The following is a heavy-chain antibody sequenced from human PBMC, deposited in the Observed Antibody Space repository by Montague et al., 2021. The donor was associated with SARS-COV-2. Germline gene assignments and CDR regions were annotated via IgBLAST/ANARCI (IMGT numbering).Heavy chain of an antibody. CDR1: GGSISSGGYY. Sequence: TLSLTCTVSGGSISSGGYYWSWIRQHPGKGLEWIGYIYYSGSTYYNPSLKSRVTISVHTSKNQFSLKLSSVTAADTAVYYCARALVVVIAINAFDIWGQGTMVTVSS. CDR2: IYYSGST. J-gene: IGHJ3*02. CDR3: ARALVVVIAINAFDI. D-gene: IGHD2-21*01. V-gene: IGHV4-31*03.